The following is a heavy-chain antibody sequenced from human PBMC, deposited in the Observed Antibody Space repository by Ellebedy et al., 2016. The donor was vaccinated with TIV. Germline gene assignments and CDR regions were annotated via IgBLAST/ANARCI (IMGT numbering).Heavy chain of an antibody. CDR3: ARMMWRAGTGDDFDY. Sequence: SVKVSXKAARGTFSKHAISWVRQAPGQGLEWMGGIIPILGMVNYSQKFRGRVTITADEPTSTAYMELTSLRSEDTAVYYCARMMWRAGTGDDFDYWGQGTLVSVSS. V-gene: IGHV1-69*10. J-gene: IGHJ4*02. D-gene: IGHD1/OR15-1a*01. CDR1: RGTFSKHA. CDR2: IIPILGMV.